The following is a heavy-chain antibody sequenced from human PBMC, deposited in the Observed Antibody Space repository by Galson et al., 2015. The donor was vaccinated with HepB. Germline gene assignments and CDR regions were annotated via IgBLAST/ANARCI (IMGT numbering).Heavy chain of an antibody. Sequence: SLRLSCAASRFTFSDSSLDWVRQAPGKGLVWVSRINSDGSSTSYADSVKGRFTISRDNAKNTLYLQMNSLRAEDTAVYYCASLTGPPFWGQGTLVTVSS. CDR3: ASLTGPPF. CDR2: INSDGSST. D-gene: IGHD7-27*01. J-gene: IGHJ4*02. CDR1: RFTFSDSS. V-gene: IGHV3-74*01.